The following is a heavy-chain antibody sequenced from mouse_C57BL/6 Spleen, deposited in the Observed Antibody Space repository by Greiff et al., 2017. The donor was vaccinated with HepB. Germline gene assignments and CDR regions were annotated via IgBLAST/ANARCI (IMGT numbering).Heavy chain of an antibody. Sequence: EVQLVESGPGLVKPSQSLSLTCSVTGYSITSGYYWNWIRQFPGNKLEWMGYISYDGSNNYNPSLKNRISITRDTSKNQFFLKLNSVTTEDTATYYCARGYYGTGFAYWGQGTLVTVSA. D-gene: IGHD1-1*01. CDR1: GYSITSGYY. V-gene: IGHV3-6*01. CDR3: ARGYYGTGFAY. J-gene: IGHJ3*01. CDR2: ISYDGSN.